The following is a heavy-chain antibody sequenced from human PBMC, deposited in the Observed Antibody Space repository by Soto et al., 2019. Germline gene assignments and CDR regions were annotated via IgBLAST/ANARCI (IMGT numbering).Heavy chain of an antibody. D-gene: IGHD6-13*01. CDR2: IYWDDDK. V-gene: IGHV2-5*02. J-gene: IGHJ4*02. CDR3: AHGSPIFSSSWYSVDY. CDR1: GFSLSTSGAG. Sequence: QITLKESGPTLVKPTQTLTLTCTFSGFSLSTSGAGVGWIRQPPGKALEWLALIYWDDDKRYSPSLKSRLTSTKDSSKNQVVLTMTQMDHVDTATYYGAHGSPIFSSSWYSVDYWGQGTLVTVSS.